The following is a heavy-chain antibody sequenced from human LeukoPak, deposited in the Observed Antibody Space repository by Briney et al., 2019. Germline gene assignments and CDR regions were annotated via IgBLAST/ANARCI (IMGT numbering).Heavy chain of an antibody. V-gene: IGHV4-39*01. J-gene: IGHJ6*03. CDR3: ARTLGYYDSSGYLHFYYYMDV. D-gene: IGHD3-22*01. Sequence: SETLSLTCTVSGGSISRSQYYWGWIRQPPGKGLEWIGTIYYSGNTFYNPSLKSRLTISVDTSKNQFSLKLSSVIAADMAVYYCARTLGYYDSSGYLHFYYYMDVWGKGTTVTISS. CDR1: GGSISRSQYY. CDR2: IYYSGNT.